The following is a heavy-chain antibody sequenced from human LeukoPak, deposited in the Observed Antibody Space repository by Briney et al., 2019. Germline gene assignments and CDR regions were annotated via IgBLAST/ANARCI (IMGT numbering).Heavy chain of an antibody. Sequence: SETLSLTCTVSGGSISSSSYYWGWIRQPPGKWLEWIGSIYYSGSTYYNPSLKSRVTISVDTSKNQFSLKLSSVTAADTAVYYCARISGRSSYVDYWGQGTLVTVSS. CDR2: IYYSGST. J-gene: IGHJ4*02. V-gene: IGHV4-39*01. D-gene: IGHD6-19*01. CDR3: ARISGRSSYVDY. CDR1: GGSISSSSYY.